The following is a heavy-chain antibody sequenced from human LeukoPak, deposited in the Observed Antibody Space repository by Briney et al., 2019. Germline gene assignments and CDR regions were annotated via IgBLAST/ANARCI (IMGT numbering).Heavy chain of an antibody. Sequence: PSETLSLTCTVSGGSISSYYWSWIRQPPGKRLEWIGYIYYSGSTNYNPSLKSRVTISVDTSKNQFSLKLSSVTAADTAVYYCAREEDADGSGRGIDYWGQGTLVTVSS. V-gene: IGHV4-59*01. D-gene: IGHD3-10*01. CDR1: GGSISSYY. CDR3: AREEDADGSGRGIDY. CDR2: IYYSGST. J-gene: IGHJ4*02.